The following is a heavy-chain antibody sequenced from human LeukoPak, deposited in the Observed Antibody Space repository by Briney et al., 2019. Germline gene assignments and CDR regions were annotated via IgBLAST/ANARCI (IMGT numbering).Heavy chain of an antibody. J-gene: IGHJ3*02. V-gene: IGHV4-39*01. CDR1: GGSISSSSYY. Sequence: SETPSLTCTVSGGSISSSSYYWGWIRQPPGKGLEWVGSIYYSGSTYYNPSLKSRVTISVDTSKNQFSLKLSSVTAADTAVYYCARREWLVYRDAFDIWGQGTMVTVSS. CDR2: IYYSGST. CDR3: ARREWLVYRDAFDI. D-gene: IGHD6-19*01.